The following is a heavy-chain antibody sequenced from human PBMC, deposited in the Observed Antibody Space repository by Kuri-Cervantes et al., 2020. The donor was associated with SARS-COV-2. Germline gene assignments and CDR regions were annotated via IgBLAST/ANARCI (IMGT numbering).Heavy chain of an antibody. Sequence: LSLTCAASGFTFSSYWMSWVRQAPGKGLEWVANIKQDGSEKYYVDSVKGRFTISRDNAKNSLYLQMNSLRAEDTAVYYCARDISSGWAFDYWGQGTLVTVSS. CDR3: ARDISSGWAFDY. V-gene: IGHV3-7*01. CDR2: IKQDGSEK. D-gene: IGHD6-19*01. CDR1: GFTFSSYW. J-gene: IGHJ4*02.